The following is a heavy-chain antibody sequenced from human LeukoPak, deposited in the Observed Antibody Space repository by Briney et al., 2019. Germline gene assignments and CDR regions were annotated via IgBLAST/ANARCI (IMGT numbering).Heavy chain of an antibody. CDR1: GYTFTGYY. CDR3: ARDAGITLVRGLDAFDI. D-gene: IGHD3-10*01. V-gene: IGHV1-2*02. Sequence: ASVKVSCKASGYTFTGYYIHWVRQAPGQGLEWMGWIYPNRGGTNYAQKFQGRVTMTSDTSISAAYMELSSLRSDDTAVYYCARDAGITLVRGLDAFDIWGQGTMVTVSS. CDR2: IYPNRGGT. J-gene: IGHJ3*02.